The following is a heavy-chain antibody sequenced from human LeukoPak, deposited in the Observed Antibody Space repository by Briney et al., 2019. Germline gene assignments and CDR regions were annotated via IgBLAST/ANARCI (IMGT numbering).Heavy chain of an antibody. CDR2: ISDSGGST. D-gene: IGHD6-13*01. Sequence: GGSLRLSCAASGFTFSSYAMSWVRQAPGKGLAWVSAISDSGGSTQYADSVKGRFTISRDNSKNTLYLQMNSLRAEDTAVYYCAKGSSNWRDYYYFDYWAREPWSPSPQ. J-gene: IGHJ4*02. V-gene: IGHV3-23*01. CDR1: GFTFSSYA. CDR3: AKGSSNWRDYYYFDY.